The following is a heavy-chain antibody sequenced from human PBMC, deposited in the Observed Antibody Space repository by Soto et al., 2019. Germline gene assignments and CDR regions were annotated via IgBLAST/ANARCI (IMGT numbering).Heavy chain of an antibody. V-gene: IGHV3-48*01. D-gene: IGHD6-6*01. Sequence: EVQLVESGGGLVQPGGSLRLSCAASGFTFSSYSMNWVRQAPGKGLEWVSYISSSSSTIYYADSVKGRFTISRDNAKNSLYLQMNSLRAEDTAVYYCARPNLEQLVAGFDYWGQGTLVTVSS. J-gene: IGHJ4*02. CDR2: ISSSSSTI. CDR3: ARPNLEQLVAGFDY. CDR1: GFTFSSYS.